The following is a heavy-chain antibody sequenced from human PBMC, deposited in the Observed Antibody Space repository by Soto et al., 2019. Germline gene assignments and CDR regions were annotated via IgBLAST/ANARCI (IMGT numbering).Heavy chain of an antibody. CDR3: TGYQLLESWFDP. Sequence: PGGSLRLSCAASGFTFSGSSMHWVRQASGTGLEWVGRIRSKANNYATEYAASVKGRFTISRDDSKNTAYLHMNSLKTEDTAVYYCTGYQLLESWFDPWGQGTLVTVSS. CDR2: IRSKANNYAT. V-gene: IGHV3-73*01. J-gene: IGHJ5*02. D-gene: IGHD2-2*01. CDR1: GFTFSGSS.